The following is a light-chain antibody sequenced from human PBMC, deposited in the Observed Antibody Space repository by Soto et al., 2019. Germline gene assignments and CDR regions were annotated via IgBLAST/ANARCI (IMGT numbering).Light chain of an antibody. Sequence: DIQMTQSPSTLSASVGDRVTITCRASQNIDTWLAWYQQKPGKAPKLLIYKTSSLETGVQSRFSGSGSGTEFTFTSSSLQPDDFATYYCQQYESYLTFGQGTKVEIK. CDR3: QQYESYLT. J-gene: IGKJ1*01. CDR1: QNIDTW. CDR2: KTS. V-gene: IGKV1-5*03.